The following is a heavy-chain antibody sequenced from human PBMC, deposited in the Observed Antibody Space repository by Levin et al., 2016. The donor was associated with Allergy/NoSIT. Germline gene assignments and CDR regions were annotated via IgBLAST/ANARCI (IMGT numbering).Heavy chain of an antibody. V-gene: IGHV3-33*01. Sequence: VRQAPGKGLEWVAVIWREGNNKYYADFVEGRFTFSRDNSESMLYLQMNSLRAEDTAVYYCARERGPFDAFDIWGLGTMVTVSS. CDR2: IWREGNNK. CDR3: ARERGPFDAFDI. J-gene: IGHJ3*02.